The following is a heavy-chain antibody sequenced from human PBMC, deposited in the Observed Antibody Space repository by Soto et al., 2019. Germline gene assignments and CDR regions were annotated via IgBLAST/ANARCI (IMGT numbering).Heavy chain of an antibody. D-gene: IGHD3-16*02. CDR2: IKSKTDGGTT. CDR3: TTAPGLTYYDYVWGSYRPNYYFDY. Sequence: GGSLRLSCAASGFTFSNAWMNWVRQAPGKGLEWVGRIKSKTDGGTTDYAAPVKGRFTISRDDSKNTLYLQMNSLKTEDTAVYYCTTAPGLTYYDYVWGSYRPNYYFDYWGQGTLVTVSS. CDR1: GFTFSNAW. J-gene: IGHJ4*02. V-gene: IGHV3-15*07.